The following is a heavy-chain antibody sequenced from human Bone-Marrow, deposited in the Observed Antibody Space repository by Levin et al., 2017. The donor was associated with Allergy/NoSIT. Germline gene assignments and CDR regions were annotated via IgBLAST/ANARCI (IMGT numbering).Heavy chain of an antibody. V-gene: IGHV4-34*01. CDR1: GGSFGGYY. CDR3: ARGYSGRIAFDV. CDR2: INQYGST. J-gene: IGHJ3*01. Sequence: SQTLSLTCAVYGGSFGGYYWSWIRQSPAKGLEWIGQINQYGSTNYNPSLKGRVTISLDKSKGQFSLTLASVTAADRAIYYCARGYSGRIAFDVWGQGTTVTVSS. D-gene: IGHD6-19*01.